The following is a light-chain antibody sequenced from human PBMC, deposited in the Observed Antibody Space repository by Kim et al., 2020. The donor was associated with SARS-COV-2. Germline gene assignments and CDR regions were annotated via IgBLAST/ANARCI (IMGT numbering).Light chain of an antibody. J-gene: IGKJ2*01. CDR1: QSVSSSY. CDR2: GAS. Sequence: EIVLTQSPGTLSLSPGERATLSCRASQSVSSSYLAWYQQKPGQAPRLLIYGASSRATGIPDRFSGSGSGTDFTLTISRLEPEDFAVYYCQQYGSSPVPFGQGTKLGI. V-gene: IGKV3-20*01. CDR3: QQYGSSPVP.